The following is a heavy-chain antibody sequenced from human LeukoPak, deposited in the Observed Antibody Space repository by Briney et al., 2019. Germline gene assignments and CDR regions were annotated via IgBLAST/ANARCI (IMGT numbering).Heavy chain of an antibody. CDR2: ISYDGSNK. CDR1: GFTFSSYA. V-gene: IGHV3-30-3*01. D-gene: IGHD4-17*01. CDR3: ARDPNDYGDYDGSD. Sequence: PGGSLRLSCAASGFTFSSYAMHWVRQAPGKGLEWVAVISYDGSNKYYADSVKGRFTISRDNSKNTLYLQMNSLRAEDTAVYYCARDPNDYGDYDGSDWGQGTLVTVSS. J-gene: IGHJ4*02.